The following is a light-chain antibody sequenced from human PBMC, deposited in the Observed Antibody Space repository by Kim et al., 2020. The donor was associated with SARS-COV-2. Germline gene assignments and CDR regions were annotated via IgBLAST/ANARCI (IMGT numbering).Light chain of an antibody. CDR1: QDINGW. J-gene: IGKJ2*01. Sequence: SASIGDRVSITCRASQDINGWLAWYQQEPGKAPKLLIYAASILQRGVPSRFSGSGSGTEFTLTITGLQPEDFATYYCQKANSFPYIFGQGTKVEI. CDR2: AAS. V-gene: IGKV1-12*01. CDR3: QKANSFPYI.